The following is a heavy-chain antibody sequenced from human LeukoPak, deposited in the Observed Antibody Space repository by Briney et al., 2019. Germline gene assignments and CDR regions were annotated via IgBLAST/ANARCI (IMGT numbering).Heavy chain of an antibody. CDR2: MNPNSGNT. D-gene: IGHD3-22*01. CDR1: GGPFSSYA. V-gene: IGHV1-8*03. CDR3: AREDCYDSGSNDY. J-gene: IGHJ4*02. Sequence: ASVKVSCKASGGPFSSYAISWVRQATGQGPEWMGWMNPNSGNTAYAQNLQGRVTITRNTSITTAYMELSRLRSEETAVYYCAREDCYDSGSNDYWGQGTLVTVSS.